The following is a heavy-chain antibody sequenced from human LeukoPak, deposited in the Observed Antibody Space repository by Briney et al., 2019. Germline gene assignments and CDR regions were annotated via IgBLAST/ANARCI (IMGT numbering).Heavy chain of an antibody. CDR2: IWRSDHT. Sequence: KPSGTLSLTCAVSGGSISSSDWWSWVRQPPGRGLEWIGYIWRSDHTNYNPSLKSRVTMSLDKSKNQFSLKLSSVTAADTAVYYCARDPHCSSTNCPFDFWGQGTLVTVSS. V-gene: IGHV4-4*02. CDR3: ARDPHCSSTNCPFDF. CDR1: GGSISSSDW. D-gene: IGHD2-2*01. J-gene: IGHJ4*02.